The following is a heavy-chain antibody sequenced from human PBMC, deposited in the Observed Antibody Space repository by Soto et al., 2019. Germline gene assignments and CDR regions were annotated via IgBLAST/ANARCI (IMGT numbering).Heavy chain of an antibody. CDR1: GFTFSSYG. V-gene: IGHV3-30*18. Sequence: GGSLRLSCAASGFTFSSYGMHWVRQAPGKGLEWVAVISYDGSNKYYADSVKGRFTISRDNSKNTLYLQMNSLRAEDTAVYYCAKDVDYGSGSYYNGAPRLTDYWGQGTLVTVSS. CDR3: AKDVDYGSGSYYNGAPRLTDY. CDR2: ISYDGSNK. J-gene: IGHJ4*02. D-gene: IGHD3-10*01.